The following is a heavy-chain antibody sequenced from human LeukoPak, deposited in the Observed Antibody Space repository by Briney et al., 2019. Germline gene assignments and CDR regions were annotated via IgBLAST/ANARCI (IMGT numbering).Heavy chain of an antibody. Sequence: SETLSLTCTVYGGSFSGYYWSWIRQPPGKGLEWIGEINHSGSTNYNPSLKSRVTISVDTSKNQFSLKLSSVTAADTAVYYCARPIVVVPLRAFDIWGQGTMVTVSS. V-gene: IGHV4-34*01. CDR2: INHSGST. D-gene: IGHD2-21*01. CDR3: ARPIVVVPLRAFDI. J-gene: IGHJ3*02. CDR1: GGSFSGYY.